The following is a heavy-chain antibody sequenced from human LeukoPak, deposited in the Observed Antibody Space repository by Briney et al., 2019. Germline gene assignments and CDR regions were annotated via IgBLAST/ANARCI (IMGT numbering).Heavy chain of an antibody. V-gene: IGHV3-30*18. J-gene: IGHJ4*02. CDR1: GFAFSSYV. CDR2: ISYDGSNK. CDR3: AKDLGRSY. Sequence: PGGSLRLSCAASGFAFSSYVMHWVRQAPGKGLEWVAVISYDGSNKYYADSVKGRFTISRDNSKNTLYLQMNSLRAEDTAVYYCAKDLGRSYWDQGTLVTVSS. D-gene: IGHD2-15*01.